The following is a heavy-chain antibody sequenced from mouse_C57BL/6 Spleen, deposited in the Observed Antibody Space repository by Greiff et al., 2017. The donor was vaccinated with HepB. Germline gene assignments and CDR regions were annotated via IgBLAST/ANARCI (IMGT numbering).Heavy chain of an antibody. CDR3: ARNRHYYGSTEYYFDY. Sequence: VQLQQSGPGLVQPSQSLSITCTVSGFSLTSYGVHWVRQSPGKGLEWLGVIWSGGSTDYNAAFISRLSISKDNSKSQVFFKMNSLQADDTAIYYCARNRHYYGSTEYYFDYWGQGTTLTVSS. CDR1: GFSLTSYG. D-gene: IGHD1-1*01. V-gene: IGHV2-2*01. CDR2: IWSGGST. J-gene: IGHJ2*01.